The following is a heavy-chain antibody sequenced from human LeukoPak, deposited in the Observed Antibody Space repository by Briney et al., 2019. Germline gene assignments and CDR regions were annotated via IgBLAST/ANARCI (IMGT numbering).Heavy chain of an antibody. D-gene: IGHD6-19*01. CDR3: AKHDRRSVAGSVGVDY. J-gene: IGHJ4*02. Sequence: GGSLRLSCAASGFTFSSYAMSWVRQAPGKGLEWVSSMSSSSTYIYYADSVRGRFTISRDNAKNSLYLQMNSLRAEDTALYYCAKHDRRSVAGSVGVDYWGQGTLVTVSS. CDR1: GFTFSSYA. CDR2: MSSSSTYI. V-gene: IGHV3-21*04.